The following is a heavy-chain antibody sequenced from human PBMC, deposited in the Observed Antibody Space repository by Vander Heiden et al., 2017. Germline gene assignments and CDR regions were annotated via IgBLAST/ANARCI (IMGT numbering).Heavy chain of an antibody. CDR2: IKSKNDGGTT. CDR1: GFSFSNTW. J-gene: IGHJ4*02. CDR3: TTVGPVWYRDFDY. Sequence: EVQLVESGGGLVKPGESLRLSCVVSGFSFSNTWMSWVRQAPGKGLEWVGRIKSKNDGGTTDYAAPVKGRFTISTDDSKKTLYLQMNSLKTEDTAVYYCTTVGPVWYRDFDYWGQGTLVTVSS. V-gene: IGHV3-15*01. D-gene: IGHD1-26*01.